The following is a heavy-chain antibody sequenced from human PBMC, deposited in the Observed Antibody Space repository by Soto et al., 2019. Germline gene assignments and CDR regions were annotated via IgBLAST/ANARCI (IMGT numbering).Heavy chain of an antibody. J-gene: IGHJ4*02. Sequence: QLQLQESGSGLVKPSQTLSLTCAVSGGSISSGGYSWSWIRQPPGKGLEWIGYIYHSGSTYYNPSLTSPVTISVDRSKNQFSLKLSAVTAADTAVYYCAAGGGLPRYYWGQGTLVTVSS. CDR2: IYHSGST. D-gene: IGHD5-12*01. V-gene: IGHV4-30-2*01. CDR3: AAGGGLPRYY. CDR1: GGSISSGGYS.